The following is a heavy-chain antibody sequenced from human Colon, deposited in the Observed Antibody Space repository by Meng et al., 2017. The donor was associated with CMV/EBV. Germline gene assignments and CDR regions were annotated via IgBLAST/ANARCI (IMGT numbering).Heavy chain of an antibody. V-gene: IGHV1-18*01. CDR2: INTNNGKT. CDR1: GYTVTSYG. Sequence: SGYTVTSYGISWVRQAPGQGREWMGWINTNNGKTNYAQNLQGRVTMTTDTSSTTAYMELRSLISDDTAVYYCARDIASTGTGGPDYWGQGTLVTVSS. D-gene: IGHD6-13*01. CDR3: ARDIASTGTGGPDY. J-gene: IGHJ4*02.